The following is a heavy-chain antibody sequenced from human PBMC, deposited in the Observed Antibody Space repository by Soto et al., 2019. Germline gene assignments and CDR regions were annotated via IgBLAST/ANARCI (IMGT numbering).Heavy chain of an antibody. CDR1: GFTFSSYG. Sequence: QTGGSLRLSCAASGFTFSSYGMHWVRQAPGKGLEWVAVIWYDGSNKYYADSVKGRFTISRDNSKNTLYLQMNSLRAEDTAVYYCARGVQYYDILTGYYNPPGSSYYFDYWGQGTLVTVS. V-gene: IGHV3-33*01. CDR3: ARGVQYYDILTGYYNPPGSSYYFDY. CDR2: IWYDGSNK. D-gene: IGHD3-9*01. J-gene: IGHJ4*02.